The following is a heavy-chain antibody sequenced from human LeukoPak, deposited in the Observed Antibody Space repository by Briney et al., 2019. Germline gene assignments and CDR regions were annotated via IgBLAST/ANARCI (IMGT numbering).Heavy chain of an antibody. J-gene: IGHJ4*02. CDR1: GGSISSSNW. Sequence: SETLSLTCAVSGGSISSSNWWSWVRQPPGKGLEWIGEIYHSGSTNYNPSLKSRVTISVDKSKNQFSLKLNSVTAADTAVYYCARVGDSSGYYPLDYWGQGTLVTVSS. D-gene: IGHD3-22*01. CDR2: IYHSGST. V-gene: IGHV4-4*02. CDR3: ARVGDSSGYYPLDY.